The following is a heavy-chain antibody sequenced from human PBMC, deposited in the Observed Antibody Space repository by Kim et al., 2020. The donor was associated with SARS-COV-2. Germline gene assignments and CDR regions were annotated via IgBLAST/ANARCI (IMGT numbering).Heavy chain of an antibody. J-gene: IGHJ4*02. CDR3: ARNKGTSDWYIDY. D-gene: IGHD6-19*01. Sequence: SETLSLTCIVSGGSISSGTYYWSWIRQPAGKGLEWIGRIYTSGSTNYNPSLESRVTISLDTSKSQLSLKLTSVIAADTAFYYCARNKGTSDWYIDYRGQGTLVTVSS. CDR1: GGSISSGTYY. V-gene: IGHV4-61*02. CDR2: IYTSGST.